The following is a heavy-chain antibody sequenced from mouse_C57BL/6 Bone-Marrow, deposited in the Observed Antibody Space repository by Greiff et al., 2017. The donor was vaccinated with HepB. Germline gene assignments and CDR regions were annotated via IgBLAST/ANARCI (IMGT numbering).Heavy chain of an antibody. CDR2: IDPENGDT. J-gene: IGHJ4*01. CDR3: TTRLLRGAMDY. CDR1: GFNIKDDY. V-gene: IGHV14-4*01. D-gene: IGHD1-1*01. Sequence: VQLQQSWAELVRPGASVKLSCTASGFNIKDDYMHWVKQRPEQGLEWIGWIDPENGDTEYASKFQGKATITADTSSNTAYLQLSSLTSEDTAVYYCTTRLLRGAMDYWGQGTSVTVSS.